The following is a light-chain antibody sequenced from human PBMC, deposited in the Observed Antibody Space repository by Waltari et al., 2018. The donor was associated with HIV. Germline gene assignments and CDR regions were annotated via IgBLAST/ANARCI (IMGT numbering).Light chain of an antibody. CDR1: NIGVRD. Sequence: YVLTQPPSVSVAPNQTATVACIGENIGVRDVHWYRQRSGQAPEVVIHDDRDRAPWIPGRITGSSSGDMATLPSASVEAGDEAVYYCQVWGATNDWVFGGGTKVTVL. CDR2: DDR. J-gene: IGLJ3*02. CDR3: QVWGATNDWV. V-gene: IGLV3-21*02.